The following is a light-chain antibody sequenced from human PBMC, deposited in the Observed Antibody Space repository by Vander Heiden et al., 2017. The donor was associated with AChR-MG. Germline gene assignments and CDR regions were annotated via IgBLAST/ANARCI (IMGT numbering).Light chain of an antibody. J-gene: IGKJ1*01. Sequence: EIVLTQSPGTLSSSPGERTTFPSKHSKSVSSTYLAWYQQRPGQAPRLLIYGASNRASGIPDRFRGSGSGTDFNLTISRLEPEDFALYYCHQNDRTPWTFGQGTKVEIK. CDR2: GAS. V-gene: IGKV3-20*01. CDR3: HQNDRTPWT. CDR1: KSVSSTY.